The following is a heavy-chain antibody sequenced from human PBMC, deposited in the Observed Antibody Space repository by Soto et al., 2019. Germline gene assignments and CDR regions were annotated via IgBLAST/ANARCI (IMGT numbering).Heavy chain of an antibody. CDR2: IVPMNGSP. V-gene: IGHV1-69*01. CDR3: FFAPNWTHQLTRY. CDR1: GGMFYSSA. Sequence: QVQLVQSGAEVKKPGSSVRVSCKASGGMFYSSAINWVRQAPGQGLEWMGGIVPMNGSPKYAQEFLGRVTISADASATTAYMDLSGLKSEDTAVYYCFFAPNWTHQLTRYWGRGTQVTVSS. J-gene: IGHJ4*02. D-gene: IGHD1-1*01.